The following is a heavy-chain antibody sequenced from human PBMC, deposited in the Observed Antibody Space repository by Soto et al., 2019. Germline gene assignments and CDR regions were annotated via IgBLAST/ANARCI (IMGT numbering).Heavy chain of an antibody. Sequence: EVQLLESGGGLVQPGGSLRLSCAASGFTFRSYAMNWVRQAPGKGLEWVSVISGSGGSTYYADAVKGRFTISRDNSKNTLYLQMNRLRAEDTAVYYCVKRTVGWYFDLWGRGTLVTVSS. CDR3: VKRTVGWYFDL. J-gene: IGHJ2*01. CDR2: ISGSGGST. D-gene: IGHD4-17*01. CDR1: GFTFRSYA. V-gene: IGHV3-23*01.